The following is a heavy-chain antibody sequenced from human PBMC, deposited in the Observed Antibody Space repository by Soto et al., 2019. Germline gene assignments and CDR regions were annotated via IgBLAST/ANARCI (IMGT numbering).Heavy chain of an antibody. V-gene: IGHV4-38-2*01. D-gene: IGHD6-6*01. CDR2: MYHSGIT. J-gene: IGHJ6*02. Sequence: PSETLSLTCAVSGYSIRSGYFWGWIRQHPGKGLEWIGSMYHSGITYYNLSLKSRVTISVDTSKNQLSLKLSSATAADTAVYYCARSMYSTSDQLYYGMDVWGQGTTVTVSS. CDR3: ARSMYSTSDQLYYGMDV. CDR1: GYSIRSGYF.